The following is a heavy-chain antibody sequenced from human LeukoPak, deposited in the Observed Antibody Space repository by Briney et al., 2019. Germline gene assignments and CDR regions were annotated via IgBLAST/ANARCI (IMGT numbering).Heavy chain of an antibody. CDR1: GGSISSYY. D-gene: IGHD2-15*01. J-gene: IGHJ5*02. CDR2: IHSSGNT. Sequence: SETLSLTCAVSGGSISSYYWNWIRQPPGKGLEWLGYIHSSGNTRYNPSLRSRVTMSVDTSKNQFSLKLSSVTAADTAVYYCGRAGRYCSGGSCYGENWFDPWGQGTLVTVSS. V-gene: IGHV4-59*01. CDR3: GRAGRYCSGGSCYGENWFDP.